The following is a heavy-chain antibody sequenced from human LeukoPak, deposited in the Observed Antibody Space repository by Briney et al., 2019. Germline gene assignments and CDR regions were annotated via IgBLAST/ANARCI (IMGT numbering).Heavy chain of an antibody. V-gene: IGHV5-51*01. CDR3: ARLSDPAGYYYYGMDV. Sequence: GESLTISCKGSGYSFTSYWIGWVRQMPGKGLEWMGIIYPGDSDTRYSPSFQGQVTISADKSISTAYLQWSSLKASDTAMYYCARLSDPAGYYYYGMDVWGQGTTVTVSS. D-gene: IGHD2-21*02. J-gene: IGHJ6*02. CDR1: GYSFTSYW. CDR2: IYPGDSDT.